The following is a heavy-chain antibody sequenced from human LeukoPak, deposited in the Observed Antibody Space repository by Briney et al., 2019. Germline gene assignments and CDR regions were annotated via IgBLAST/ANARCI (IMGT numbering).Heavy chain of an antibody. CDR1: GGSISSSSYY. J-gene: IGHJ4*02. CDR3: ARSSQWLGIFDY. D-gene: IGHD6-19*01. V-gene: IGHV4-39*07. CDR2: IYYSGST. Sequence: SETLSLTCTVSGGSISSSSYYWGWIRQPPGKGLEWIGSIYYSGSTYYNPSLKSRVTISVDTSKNQFSLKLSSVTAADTAVYYCARSSQWLGIFDYWGQGTLVIVSS.